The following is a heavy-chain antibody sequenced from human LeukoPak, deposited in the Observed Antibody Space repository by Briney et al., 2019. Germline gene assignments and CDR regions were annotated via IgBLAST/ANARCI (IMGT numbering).Heavy chain of an antibody. V-gene: IGHV3-33*01. CDR3: SSLPGTVEAPYFNY. J-gene: IGHJ4*02. Sequence: GGSLRLSCAASGFTFSSYGMHWVRQAPGKGLEWVAVIWYDGSNKYYADSVKGRFTISRDNSKNTLYLQMNSLKSEDTAVYYCSSLPGTVEAPYFNYWGQGTLVTVSS. D-gene: IGHD6-19*01. CDR1: GFTFSSYG. CDR2: IWYDGSNK.